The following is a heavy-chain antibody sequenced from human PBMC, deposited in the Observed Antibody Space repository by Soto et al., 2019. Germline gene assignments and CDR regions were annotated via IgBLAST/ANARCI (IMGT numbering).Heavy chain of an antibody. CDR1: GFTFSSYG. J-gene: IGHJ6*02. Sequence: QVQLVESGGGVVQPGRSLSLSCAASGFTFSSYGIHWVRQAPGKGLEWVAVIWYDGSNKYYADSVKGRFTISRDNSKNTLYLHMNSLRAEDTAVYYCARDVLVRGIKYHGMDVWGQGTTVTVSS. V-gene: IGHV3-33*01. CDR2: IWYDGSNK. CDR3: ARDVLVRGIKYHGMDV. D-gene: IGHD3-10*01.